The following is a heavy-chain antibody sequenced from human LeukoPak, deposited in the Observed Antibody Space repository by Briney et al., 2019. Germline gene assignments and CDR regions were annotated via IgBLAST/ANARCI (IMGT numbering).Heavy chain of an antibody. CDR2: ISAYNGNT. CDR1: GYTFTSYG. J-gene: IGHJ6*03. D-gene: IGHD3-3*01. CDR3: ARVFVGSIFGVVNSRPYYYYYYMDV. V-gene: IGHV1-18*01. Sequence: ASVKVSCKASGYTFTSYGISWVRQAPGQGLEWMGWISAYNGNTNYAQELQGRVTMTTDTSTSTAYMELRSLRSDDTAVYYCARVFVGSIFGVVNSRPYYYYYYMDVWGKGTTVTVSS.